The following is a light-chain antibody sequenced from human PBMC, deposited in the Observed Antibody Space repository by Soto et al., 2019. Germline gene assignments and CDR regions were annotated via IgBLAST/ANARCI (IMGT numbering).Light chain of an antibody. Sequence: EIVMTQSPATLSVSPGERATLPCRASQSVSSSLAWYQQKPGQAPRLLIYGASTRATGFPARFSGSGSGTEFTLTISSLQSEDFAVYYCQQYNNWWTFGQGTKVDIK. CDR1: QSVSSS. CDR3: QQYNNWWT. J-gene: IGKJ1*01. V-gene: IGKV3-15*01. CDR2: GAS.